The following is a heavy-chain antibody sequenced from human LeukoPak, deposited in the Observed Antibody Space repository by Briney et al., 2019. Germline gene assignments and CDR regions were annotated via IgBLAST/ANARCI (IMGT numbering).Heavy chain of an antibody. CDR3: ARGGIITSYAFEI. Sequence: GGSLRLSCAASGFTFSSYSMNWVRQAPGKGLEWVSYISSSSSTIYYADSVKGRFTISRDNSKNSLYLQMNSLRAEDTAVYYCARGGIITSYAFEIWGQGTMVTVSS. CDR1: GFTFSSYS. D-gene: IGHD1-26*01. J-gene: IGHJ3*02. V-gene: IGHV3-48*01. CDR2: ISSSSSTI.